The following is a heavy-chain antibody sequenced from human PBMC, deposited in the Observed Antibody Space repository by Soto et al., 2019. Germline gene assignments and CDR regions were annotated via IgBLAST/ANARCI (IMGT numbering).Heavy chain of an antibody. CDR1: GGTFNSYA. V-gene: IGHV1-69*12. CDR3: ASHYDSGGYYYRGLDY. J-gene: IGHJ4*02. CDR2: IIPIFGTA. Sequence: QVQLVQSGAEVKKPGSSVKVSCKASGGTFNSYAISWVRQAPGQGLEWMGGIIPIFGTADYAQKFPGRVTLTAVESTSTAYMELSSLRSEDTAVYYCASHYDSGGYYYRGLDYWGQGTLVTVSS. D-gene: IGHD3-22*01.